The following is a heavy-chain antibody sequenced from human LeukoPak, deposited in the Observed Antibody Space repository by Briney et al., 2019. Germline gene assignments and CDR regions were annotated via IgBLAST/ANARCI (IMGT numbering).Heavy chain of an antibody. V-gene: IGHV3-72*01. D-gene: IGHD3-22*01. J-gene: IGHJ4*02. CDR2: IRNKANGYIT. CDR1: GFTFSDHY. Sequence: PGGSLRLSCAASGFTFSDHYMDWVRQAPGKGLEWVGRIRNKANGYITEYAASVKGRFTISRDDSKNSLYLQMNSLKTEDTAVYFCARSSYSYDSSGYYEYWGQGTLVTVSS. CDR3: ARSSYSYDSSGYYEY.